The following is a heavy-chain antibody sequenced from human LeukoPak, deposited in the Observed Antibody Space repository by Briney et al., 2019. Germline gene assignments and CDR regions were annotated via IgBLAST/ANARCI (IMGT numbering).Heavy chain of an antibody. Sequence: ASVKVSCKASGYTFTGYYMHWVRQAPGQGLEWMGWINPNSGGTNYAQKFQGWVTMTRDTSISTACMELSRLRSDDTAVYYCARSLRIAVAGTGGLGYWGQGTLVTVSS. D-gene: IGHD6-19*01. CDR3: ARSLRIAVAGTGGLGY. V-gene: IGHV1-2*04. CDR1: GYTFTGYY. J-gene: IGHJ4*02. CDR2: INPNSGGT.